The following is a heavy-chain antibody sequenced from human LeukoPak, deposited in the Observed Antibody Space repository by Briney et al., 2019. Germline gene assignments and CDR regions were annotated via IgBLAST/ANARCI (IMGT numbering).Heavy chain of an antibody. CDR3: ARAPGGGYYYYMDV. CDR2: INHSGST. V-gene: IGHV4-34*01. J-gene: IGHJ6*03. CDR1: GGSFSGYY. Sequence: SETLSLTCAVYGGSFSGYYWSWIRQPPGTGLEWIGEINHSGSTNYNPSLKSRVTISVDTSKNQFSLKLSSVTAADTAVYYCARAPGGGYYYYMDVWGKGTTVTVSS. D-gene: IGHD3-16*01.